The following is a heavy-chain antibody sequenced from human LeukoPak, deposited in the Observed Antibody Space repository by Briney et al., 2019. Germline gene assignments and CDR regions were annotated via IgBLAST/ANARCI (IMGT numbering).Heavy chain of an antibody. J-gene: IGHJ4*02. CDR1: GFTFNDYY. Sequence: GGSLRLSCAASGFTFNDYYLSWVRQPPGKGLEWLSSINRGGDSMYYADSVKGCFTISRDDAKNSLYLQMNSLRAEDTVVYYCARDWSSVDYWGQGTLVTVSS. CDR3: ARDWSSVDY. CDR2: INRGGDSM. V-gene: IGHV3-11*04. D-gene: IGHD2-2*01.